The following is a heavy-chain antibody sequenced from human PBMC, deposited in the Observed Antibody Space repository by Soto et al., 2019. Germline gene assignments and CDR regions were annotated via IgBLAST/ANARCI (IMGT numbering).Heavy chain of an antibody. V-gene: IGHV4-30-4*02. CDR2: IYYSGST. CDR3: ARMSTIDYFRH. CDR1: GVSISSGDYY. J-gene: IGHJ1*01. Sequence: PSETLSLTCTVSGVSISSGDYYWSWIRQPPGKGLEWIGYIYYSGSTYYNPSLKSRVTISVDTSKNQFSLKLSSVTAADTAVYYCARMSTIDYFRHWGQGTLVTVSS.